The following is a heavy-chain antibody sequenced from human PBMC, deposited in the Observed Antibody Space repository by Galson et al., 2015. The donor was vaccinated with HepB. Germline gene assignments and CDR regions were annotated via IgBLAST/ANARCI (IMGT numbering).Heavy chain of an antibody. V-gene: IGHV1-3*01. J-gene: IGHJ4*02. CDR3: ARVEAVAGNLDY. D-gene: IGHD6-19*01. CDR1: GYTFTSYA. CDR2: INAGNGNT. Sequence: SVKASCKASGYTFTSYAMHWVRQAPGQRLEWMGWINAGNGNTKYSQKFQGRVTITRDTSASTAYMELSSLRSEDTAVYYCARVEAVAGNLDYWGQGTLVTVSS.